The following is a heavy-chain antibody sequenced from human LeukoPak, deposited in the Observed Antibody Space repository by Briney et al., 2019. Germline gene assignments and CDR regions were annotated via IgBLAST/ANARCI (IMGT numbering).Heavy chain of an antibody. CDR2: ISSSSSTI. CDR1: GFTFSSYS. Sequence: GGSLRLSCAASGFTFSSYSMNWVRRAPGKGLEWVSYISSSSSTIYYADSVKGRFTISRDNAKNSLYLQMNSLRAEDTAVYYCATLSTYYYGSGSYTVFDYWGQGTLVTVSS. CDR3: ATLSTYYYGSGSYTVFDY. V-gene: IGHV3-48*01. D-gene: IGHD3-10*01. J-gene: IGHJ4*02.